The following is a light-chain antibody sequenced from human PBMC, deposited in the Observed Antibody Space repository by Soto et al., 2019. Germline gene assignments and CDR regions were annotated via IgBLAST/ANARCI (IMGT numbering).Light chain of an antibody. Sequence: NFMLTQPHSVSESPGKTVTISCTGSSGSIASNYVQWYQQRPGSAPTTVIYEDKQRPSGVPDRFSGSIDSSSNSASLTISGLKTEDEADYYCQSDDGRDHVVFGGGTKLTVL. V-gene: IGLV6-57*02. J-gene: IGLJ2*01. CDR1: SGSIASNY. CDR2: EDK. CDR3: QSDDGRDHVV.